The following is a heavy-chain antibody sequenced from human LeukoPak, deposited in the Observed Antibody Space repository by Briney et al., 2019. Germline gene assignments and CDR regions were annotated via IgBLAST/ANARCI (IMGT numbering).Heavy chain of an antibody. J-gene: IGHJ6*02. V-gene: IGHV1-46*01. CDR3: ARDPYDASGDYVERYGMDV. Sequence: APVKLSCKSSGYTFTRFYIHWVRQAPGQGLEWVGVIDSSGGSTNYAQRVQGRVTMTRYTSTSTVNMELSRMKSEDTAVYYCARDPYDASGDYVERYGMDVWGQGTTVTVSS. D-gene: IGHD3-22*01. CDR2: IDSSGGST. CDR1: GYTFTRFY.